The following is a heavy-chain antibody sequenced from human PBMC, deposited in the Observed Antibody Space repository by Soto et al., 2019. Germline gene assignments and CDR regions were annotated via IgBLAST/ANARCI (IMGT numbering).Heavy chain of an antibody. Sequence: GSLRLSCAASVFTVSSNYMSWVRQAPGKGLEWVSVIYSGGITYYADSVKGRFTISRDNSKNTLYLQMNSLRAEDTAVYYCARALEKNGYDLQLRPLDYWGQGTLVTVSS. CDR2: IYSGGIT. J-gene: IGHJ4*02. CDR1: VFTVSSNY. D-gene: IGHD5-12*01. CDR3: ARALEKNGYDLQLRPLDY. V-gene: IGHV3-53*01.